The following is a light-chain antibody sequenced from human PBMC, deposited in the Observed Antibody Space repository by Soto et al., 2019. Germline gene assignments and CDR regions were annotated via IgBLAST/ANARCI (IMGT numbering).Light chain of an antibody. CDR3: LQDYNYPWT. V-gene: IGKV1-6*01. CDR1: QGIRND. J-gene: IGKJ1*01. CDR2: AAS. Sequence: AIQMTQSPSSLSASVGDRVTITCRASQGIRNDLGWYQQKPGEAPKLLIYAASSLQSGVPSRFSGSGSGTDFTLTITILQPEDFATYYCLQDYNYPWTFGQGTKVEIK.